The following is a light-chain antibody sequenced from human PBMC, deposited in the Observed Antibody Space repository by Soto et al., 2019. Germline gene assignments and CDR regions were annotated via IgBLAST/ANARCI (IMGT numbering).Light chain of an antibody. J-gene: IGKJ2*01. CDR2: KAS. CDR3: QQYNSFPYT. Sequence: DIQMTQSPSTLSASVGDRVTITCRASQSISSWLAGYEQKPGKAPRLLIYKASSLETGVPSRFSGSGSGTEFTLTICSLQPDDFATYYSQQYNSFPYTFGQGTKLEIK. CDR1: QSISSW. V-gene: IGKV1-5*03.